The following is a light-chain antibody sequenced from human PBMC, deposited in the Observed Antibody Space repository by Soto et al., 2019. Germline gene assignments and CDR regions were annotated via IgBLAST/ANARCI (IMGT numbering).Light chain of an antibody. V-gene: IGLV1-44*01. CDR3: AAWDDSLNGFYV. Sequence: QSVLTQPPSASGTPGQRVTFSCSGSTSNIGSYTVNWYQQLPGTAPKLLIYSNDQRPSGVPDRFSGSKSGTSASLAISRLQSEDEADYYCAAWDDSLNGFYVFGTGTKLNVL. J-gene: IGLJ1*01. CDR1: TSNIGSYT. CDR2: SND.